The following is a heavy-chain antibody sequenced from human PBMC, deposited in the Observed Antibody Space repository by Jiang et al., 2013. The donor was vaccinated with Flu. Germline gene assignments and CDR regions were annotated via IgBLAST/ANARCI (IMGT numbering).Heavy chain of an antibody. D-gene: IGHD6-13*01. CDR2: ITSSSGTV. V-gene: IGHV3-48*01. Sequence: VQLVESGGGLVQPGGSLRLSCEASGFTFSSYTMNWVRQAPGKGLEWVAYITSSSGTVYYADSVKGRFTISRDNAKNSLYLQMNSLRAEDTAVYYCARVPGKQQLVLFDYWGQGTLVTVSS. CDR1: GFTFSSYT. CDR3: ARVPGKQQLVLFDY. J-gene: IGHJ4*02.